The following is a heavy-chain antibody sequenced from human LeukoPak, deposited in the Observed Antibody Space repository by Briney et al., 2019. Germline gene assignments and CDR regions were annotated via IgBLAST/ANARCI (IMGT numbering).Heavy chain of an antibody. CDR2: ISGSGGST. Sequence: LTGGSLRLSCAASGFTFSSYAMSWVRQAPGKGLEWVSAISGSGGSTYYPDSVKGRFIISRDNSKNTLYLQMNNLRAEDTAVYYCAKSTGYSYGYFDYWGQGTLVTVSS. J-gene: IGHJ4*02. CDR1: GFTFSSYA. D-gene: IGHD5-18*01. V-gene: IGHV3-23*01. CDR3: AKSTGYSYGYFDY.